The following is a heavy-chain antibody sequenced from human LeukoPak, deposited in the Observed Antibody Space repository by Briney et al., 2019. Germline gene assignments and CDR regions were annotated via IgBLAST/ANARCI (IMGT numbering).Heavy chain of an antibody. D-gene: IGHD3-22*01. J-gene: IGHJ4*02. CDR2: IKQDGSEK. V-gene: IGHV3-7*01. CDR3: ARTYYYDSSGYSTFDY. CDR1: GFTFSSYW. Sequence: GGSPRLSCAASGFTFSSYWMSWVRQAPGKGLEWVANIKQDGSEKYYVDSVKGRFTISRDNAKNSLYLQMNSLRAEDTAVYYCARTYYYDSSGYSTFDYWGQGTLVTVSS.